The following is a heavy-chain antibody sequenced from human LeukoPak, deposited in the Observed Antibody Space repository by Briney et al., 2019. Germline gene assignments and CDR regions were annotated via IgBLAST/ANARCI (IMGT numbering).Heavy chain of an antibody. J-gene: IGHJ4*02. CDR3: ARRSSWYPMYYFDY. V-gene: IGHV4-34*01. D-gene: IGHD6-13*01. CDR2: INHSGST. CDR1: GGSFSGYY. Sequence: SETLSLTCAVYGGSFSGYYWCWIRQPPGKGLEWIGEINHSGSTNYNPSLKSRVTISVDTSKNQFSLKLSSVTAADTAVYYCARRSSWYPMYYFDYWGQGTLVTVSS.